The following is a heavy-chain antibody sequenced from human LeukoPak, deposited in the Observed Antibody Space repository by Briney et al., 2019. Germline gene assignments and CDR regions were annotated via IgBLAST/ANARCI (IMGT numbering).Heavy chain of an antibody. CDR1: GGSISSGDYY. CDR3: ARDTSYYDSSGPSIDY. D-gene: IGHD3-22*01. CDR2: IYYSGST. J-gene: IGHJ4*02. V-gene: IGHV4-30-4*02. Sequence: PSETLSLTCTVSGGSISSGDYYWSWIRQPPGKGLEWIGYIYYSGSTYYNPSLKSRVTISVDTSKNQSSLKLSSVTAADTAVYYCARDTSYYDSSGPSIDYWGQGTLVTVS.